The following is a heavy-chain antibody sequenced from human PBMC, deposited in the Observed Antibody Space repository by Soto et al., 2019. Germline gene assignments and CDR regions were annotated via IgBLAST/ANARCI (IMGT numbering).Heavy chain of an antibody. CDR1: GYTFSNYD. J-gene: IGHJ4*01. Sequence: QVQLVQSGAEVKQPGTSVRISCKTSGYTFSNYDINWVRQAAGQGLEWMGWMNPKSGYTGSARNFQGRVTMTRDTSMTTAYMELSSLRSEDTAMYYCARVMGSVDFWGQGTLVTVSS. CDR2: MNPKSGYT. CDR3: ARVMGSVDF. D-gene: IGHD1-26*01. V-gene: IGHV1-8*01.